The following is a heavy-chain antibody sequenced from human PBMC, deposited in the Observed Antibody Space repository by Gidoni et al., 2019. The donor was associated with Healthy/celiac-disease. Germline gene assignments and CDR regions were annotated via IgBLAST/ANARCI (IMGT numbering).Heavy chain of an antibody. V-gene: IGHV6-1*01. CDR3: ARDPYYDILTGYAPGYYYGMDV. J-gene: IGHJ6*02. CDR1: GDSVSSNSAA. D-gene: IGHD3-9*01. Sequence: QVQLQQSGPGLVKPSQNLSLTCAISGDSVSSNSAAWKWIRKSPSRGLEWRGRTYYMSKLYNDYAVSVKSRITINPDTSKNQFSLQLNSVTPEDTAVYYCARDPYYDILTGYAPGYYYGMDVWGQGPTVTVSS. CDR2: TYYMSKLYN.